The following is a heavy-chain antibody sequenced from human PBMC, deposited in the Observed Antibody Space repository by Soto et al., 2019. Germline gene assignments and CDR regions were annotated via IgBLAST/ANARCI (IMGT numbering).Heavy chain of an antibody. CDR1: GFTFSIYA. J-gene: IGHJ1*01. CDR3: AKALAGSNYEYFQH. CDR2: ISGSGGST. V-gene: IGHV3-23*01. Sequence: GGSLRLSCAASGFTFSIYAMSWVRQAPGKGLEWVSAISGSGGSTYYADSVKGRFTISRDNSKNTLYLQMNSLRAEDTAVYYCAKALAGSNYEYFQHWGQGTLVTVSS. D-gene: IGHD6-19*01.